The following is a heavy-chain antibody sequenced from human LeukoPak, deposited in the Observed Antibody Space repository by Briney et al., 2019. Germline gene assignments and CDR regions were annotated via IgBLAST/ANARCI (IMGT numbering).Heavy chain of an antibody. J-gene: IGHJ4*02. CDR1: GFTFSSYW. CDR2: IKQDGSEK. Sequence: GGSLRLSCAASGFTFSSYWMSWVRQAPGKGLEWVANIKQDGSEKYYVDSVKGRFTISRDNAKNSLYLQMNSLRAEDTAVYYCASGGYSSGWYYFDYWCQGTLVTVSS. V-gene: IGHV3-7*01. D-gene: IGHD6-19*01. CDR3: ASGGYSSGWYYFDY.